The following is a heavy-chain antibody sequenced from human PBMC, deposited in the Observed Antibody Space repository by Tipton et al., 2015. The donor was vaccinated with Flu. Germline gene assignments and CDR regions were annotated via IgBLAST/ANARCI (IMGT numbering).Heavy chain of an antibody. J-gene: IGHJ5*02. CDR2: IYHSGNT. Sequence: LRLSCSISGDSIRSNYYWGWIRQPPGKGLEWIANIYHSGNTYHNPSLKSRVTISVDTSKNQFSLRLSSVTAADTAIYYCARRDYGNYVSEPKNWFDPWGQGTLVTVSS. D-gene: IGHD4-11*01. CDR1: GDSIRSNYY. V-gene: IGHV4-38-2*01. CDR3: ARRDYGNYVSEPKNWFDP.